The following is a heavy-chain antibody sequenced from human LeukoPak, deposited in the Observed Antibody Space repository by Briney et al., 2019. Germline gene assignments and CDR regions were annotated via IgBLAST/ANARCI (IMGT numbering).Heavy chain of an antibody. D-gene: IGHD2-15*01. CDR3: ARDGVGYCSGGSCYNPYGMDV. CDR1: GFTFDDYG. CDR2: INWNGGST. Sequence: GGSLRLSCAASGFTFDDYGMSWVRQAPGKGLEWVSGINWNGGSTGYADSVKGRFTISRDNAKNSLYLQMNSLRAEDTALYHCARDGVGYCSGGSCYNPYGMDVWGQGTTVTVSS. V-gene: IGHV3-20*01. J-gene: IGHJ6*02.